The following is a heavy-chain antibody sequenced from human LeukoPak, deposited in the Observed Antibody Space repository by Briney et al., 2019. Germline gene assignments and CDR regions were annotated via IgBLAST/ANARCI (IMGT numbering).Heavy chain of an antibody. J-gene: IGHJ6*03. CDR1: GFTFSSYS. CDR2: ISSSSSYI. V-gene: IGHV3-21*01. D-gene: IGHD2-21*02. CDR3: ARDFPSHPVNLAYCGGDCRYYYYYMDV. Sequence: GGSLRLSCAASGFTFSSYSMNWVRQAPGKGLEWVSSISSSSSYIYYADSVKGRFTISRDNAKNSLYLQMNSLRAEDTAVYYCARDFPSHPVNLAYCGGDCRYYYYYMDVWGKGTTVTISS.